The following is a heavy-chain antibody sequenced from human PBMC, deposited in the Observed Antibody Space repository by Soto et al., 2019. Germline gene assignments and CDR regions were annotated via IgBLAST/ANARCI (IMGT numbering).Heavy chain of an antibody. CDR1: GYTFTNYG. CDR3: ARFGYSSGWYHWYFDF. Sequence: QVQLVQSGAEVKKPGASVKVSCKASGYTFTNYGVHWVRQAPGQRLEWMGWINVGHGNTKYSQKFQGRVTITRDTAASTAFMELSSLRSEDTAVYYCARFGYSSGWYHWYFDFWGRGTLVTVSS. J-gene: IGHJ2*01. D-gene: IGHD6-19*01. CDR2: INVGHGNT. V-gene: IGHV1-3*01.